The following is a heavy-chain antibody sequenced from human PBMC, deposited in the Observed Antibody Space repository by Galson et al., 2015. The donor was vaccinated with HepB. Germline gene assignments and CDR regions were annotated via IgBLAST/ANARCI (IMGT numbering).Heavy chain of an antibody. CDR2: INAGNGNT. CDR1: GGTFSSYT. J-gene: IGHJ6*02. V-gene: IGHV1-3*01. Sequence: SVKVSCKATGGTFSSYTISWVRQAPGQGLEWMGWINAGNGNTKYSQKFQGRVTITRDTSASTAYMELSSLRSEDTAVYYCARTEAVAGTGLGYYYYYGMDVWGQGTTVTVSS. D-gene: IGHD6-19*01. CDR3: ARTEAVAGTGLGYYYYYGMDV.